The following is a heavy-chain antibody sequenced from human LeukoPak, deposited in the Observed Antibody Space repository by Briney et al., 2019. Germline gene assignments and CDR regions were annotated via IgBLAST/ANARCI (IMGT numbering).Heavy chain of an antibody. CDR2: IYYSGSI. D-gene: IGHD3-9*01. CDR3: ARARGYFDWFDY. V-gene: IGHV4-59*01. Sequence: SETLSLTCTVSGGSIGSYFWSWIRQPPGQGLEWIGYIYYSGSINYNPSLKSRVTISVDTSKNQFSLKLSSVTAADTAVYYCARARGYFDWFDYWGQGTLVTVSS. CDR1: GGSIGSYF. J-gene: IGHJ4*02.